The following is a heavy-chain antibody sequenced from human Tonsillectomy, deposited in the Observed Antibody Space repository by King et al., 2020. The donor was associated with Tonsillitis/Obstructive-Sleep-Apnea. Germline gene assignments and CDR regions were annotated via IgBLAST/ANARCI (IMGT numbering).Heavy chain of an antibody. V-gene: IGHV4-39*01. CDR1: GGSIISNSYY. J-gene: IGHJ3*02. CDR2: IYYSGNS. D-gene: IGHD4-17*01. CDR3: ARRPPNPDDHGDYVAFDI. Sequence: QLQESGPGLVKPSETLSLTCTVSGGSIISNSYYWGWIRQPPGKGLEWIGIIYYSGNSYYNPSLKSRVTMSADTSKDQFSLRLTSVTAADTAVYYCARRPPNPDDHGDYVAFDIRGQGIMVTVPS.